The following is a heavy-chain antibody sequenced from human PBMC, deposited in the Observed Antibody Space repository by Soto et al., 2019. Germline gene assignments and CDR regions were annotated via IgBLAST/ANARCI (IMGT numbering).Heavy chain of an antibody. CDR3: ARQFDSDTSGYYYAY. J-gene: IGHJ4*02. V-gene: IGHV1-69*01. CDR1: GGTXXXYA. Sequence: LVQSGAEVXXPGSSVKVSCKASGGTXXXYAISWVRQXXXXXXXXMGGIIPIFATANYAQKFQGRVTITADESTSTAYMELSSLRSEDTAVYYCARQFDSDTSGYYYAYWGQGTLVTVSS. D-gene: IGHD3-22*01. CDR2: IIPIFATA.